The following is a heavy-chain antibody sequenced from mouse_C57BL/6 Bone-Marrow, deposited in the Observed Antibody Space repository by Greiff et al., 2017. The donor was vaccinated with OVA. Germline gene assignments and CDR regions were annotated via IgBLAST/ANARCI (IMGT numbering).Heavy chain of an antibody. J-gene: IGHJ2*01. D-gene: IGHD2-4*01. Sequence: EVQLQQSGAELVRPGASVKLSCTASGFNIKDDYMHWVKQRPEQGLEWIGWIDPENGDTEYASKFQGKATITAATSSNTAYLQLSSLTSEDTAVYYCTTDYDYDVPFDYWGQGTTLTVSS. CDR1: GFNIKDDY. CDR3: TTDYDYDVPFDY. V-gene: IGHV14-4*01. CDR2: IDPENGDT.